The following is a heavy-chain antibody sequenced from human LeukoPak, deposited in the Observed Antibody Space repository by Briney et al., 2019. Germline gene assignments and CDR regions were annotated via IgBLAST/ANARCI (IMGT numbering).Heavy chain of an antibody. CDR1: GGTFISYA. Sequence: SVKVSCKASGGTFISYAISWVRQAPGQGREWMGGIIPIFGTANYAQKFQGRVTITADKSTSTAYMELSSLRSEDTAVYYCAREAYSYGFDYWGQGTLVTVSS. CDR3: AREAYSYGFDY. CDR2: IIPIFGTA. V-gene: IGHV1-69*06. D-gene: IGHD5-18*01. J-gene: IGHJ4*02.